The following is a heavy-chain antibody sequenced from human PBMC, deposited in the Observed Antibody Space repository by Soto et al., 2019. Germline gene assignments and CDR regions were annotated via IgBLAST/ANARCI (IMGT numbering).Heavy chain of an antibody. CDR3: AKVFAAAGTGYRFDP. J-gene: IGHJ5*02. Sequence: EVQLLESGGGLVQPGGSLRLSCAASGFTFSSYAMSWVRQAPGKGLEWVSAISGGGGSTYYADSVKGRFTITRDTSKNTLYLQMNSLRAEDRTGYYGAKVFAAAGTGYRFDPWGQGTLVTVSS. CDR1: GFTFSSYA. V-gene: IGHV3-23*01. CDR2: ISGGGGST. D-gene: IGHD6-13*01.